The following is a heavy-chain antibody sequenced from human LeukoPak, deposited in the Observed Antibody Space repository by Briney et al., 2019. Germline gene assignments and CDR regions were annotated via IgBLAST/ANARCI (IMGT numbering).Heavy chain of an antibody. V-gene: IGHV1-24*01. Sequence: ASVKVSCKVSGYTLTELSMHWVRQAPGKGLEWMGGFDPEDGETIYAQKFQGRVTMTEDTSTDTAYMELSSLRSEDTAVYYCATATFYDSSGPNWFDPWDQGTLVTVSS. CDR2: FDPEDGET. D-gene: IGHD3-22*01. CDR3: ATATFYDSSGPNWFDP. J-gene: IGHJ5*02. CDR1: GYTLTELS.